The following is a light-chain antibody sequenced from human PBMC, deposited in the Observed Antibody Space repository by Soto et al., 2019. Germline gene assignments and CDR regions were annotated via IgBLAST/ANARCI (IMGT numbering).Light chain of an antibody. V-gene: IGKV3-15*01. CDR1: QSVSSS. Sequence: EIVLTPSPATLSVSPGERATLSCRASQSVSSSLAWYQQKPGQAPRLLIYGASTRATGIPARFSGSGSGTEFTLTINSLQSEDFAVYYCQQYNNWWTFGQGTKVDIK. J-gene: IGKJ1*01. CDR3: QQYNNWWT. CDR2: GAS.